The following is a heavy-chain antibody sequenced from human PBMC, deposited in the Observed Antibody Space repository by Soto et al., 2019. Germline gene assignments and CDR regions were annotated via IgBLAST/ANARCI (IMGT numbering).Heavy chain of an antibody. CDR3: ATEEGMDEVDYYYVMEV. J-gene: IGHJ6*02. CDR2: IIPTLGKP. D-gene: IGHD5-12*01. CDR1: GGSLSSLG. Sequence: QVQLEQSGAEVRQPGSSVKVSCKASGGSLSSLGLSWVRRAPGQGLEWMGGIIPTLGKPTYAQRFQARVTITADESTRTAYMELTSLTPEDTAIYYCATEEGMDEVDYYYVMEVWGQGTAVTV. V-gene: IGHV1-69*11.